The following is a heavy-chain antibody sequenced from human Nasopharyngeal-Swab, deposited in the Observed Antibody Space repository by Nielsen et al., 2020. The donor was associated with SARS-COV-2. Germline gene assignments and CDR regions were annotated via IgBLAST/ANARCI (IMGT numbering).Heavy chain of an antibody. D-gene: IGHD3-22*01. J-gene: IGHJ4*02. CDR1: GFTFSSHW. CDR2: IKQDGSEK. CDR3: ARDPGFGYYYDSSGYYDY. Sequence: GESLKISCAASGFTFSSHWMSWVRQAPGKGLEWVANIKQDGSEKYYVDSVKGRFTISRDNAKNSLYLQMNSLRAEDTAVYYCARDPGFGYYYDSSGYYDYWGQGTLVTVSS. V-gene: IGHV3-7*01.